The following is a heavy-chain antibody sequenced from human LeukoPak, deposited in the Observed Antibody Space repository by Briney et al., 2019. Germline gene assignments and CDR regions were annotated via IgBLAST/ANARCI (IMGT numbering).Heavy chain of an antibody. CDR1: GFTFSGNS. CDR3: AKLTLVGTYFDY. D-gene: IGHD1-26*01. CDR2: LSSGGSHT. J-gene: IGHJ4*02. Sequence: PGGSLRLSCAASGFTFSGNSMSWVRQAPGKGLEWVSTLSSGGSHTDYADSVKGRFTISRDYSKNTLYLQMDSLRAEDTAVYYCAKLTLVGTYFDYWRQGTLVTVSS. V-gene: IGHV3-23*01.